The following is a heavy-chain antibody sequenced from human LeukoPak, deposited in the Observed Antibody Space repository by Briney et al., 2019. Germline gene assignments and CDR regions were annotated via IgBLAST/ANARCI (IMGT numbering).Heavy chain of an antibody. CDR1: GFTFRSYA. CDR3: ATKGKGYCSGGSCYSGDH. Sequence: GGSLRLSCAASGFTFRSYAMSWVRQAPGKGLEWVSAISGSGGSTYYADSVKGRFTISRDNSKNTLYLQMNSLRAEDTAVYYCATKGKGYCSGGSCYSGDHWGQGTLVTVSS. CDR2: ISGSGGST. J-gene: IGHJ4*02. V-gene: IGHV3-23*01. D-gene: IGHD2-15*01.